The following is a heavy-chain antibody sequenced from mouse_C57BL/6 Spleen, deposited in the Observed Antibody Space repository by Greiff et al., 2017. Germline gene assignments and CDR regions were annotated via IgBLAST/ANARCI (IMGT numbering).Heavy chain of an antibody. CDR1: GYTFTDYE. CDR2: IDPETGGT. V-gene: IGHV1-15*01. D-gene: IGHD1-1*01. Sequence: QVQLQQSGAELVRPGASVTLSCKASGYTFTDYEMHWVKQTPVHGLEWIGAIDPETGGTDYNQKFKGKAILTADKSSSTAYMELRSLTSEDSAVYYCTRTTVVAEWYFDVWGTGTTVTVSS. CDR3: TRTTVVAEWYFDV. J-gene: IGHJ1*03.